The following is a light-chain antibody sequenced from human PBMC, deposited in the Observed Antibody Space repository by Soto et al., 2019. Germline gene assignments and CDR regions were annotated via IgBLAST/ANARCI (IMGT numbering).Light chain of an antibody. J-gene: IGLJ1*01. CDR2: EVS. Sequence: QSALTQPASVSGSPGQSVTISCTGTISDVGASNYVSWYQQHPGTAPKLMIYEVSNRPSGLSNRFSGSTSGNTASLTISGLHAEDEADYYCSSYTSSSSLDVFGTGTKLTVL. V-gene: IGLV2-14*01. CDR3: SSYTSSSSLDV. CDR1: ISDVGASNY.